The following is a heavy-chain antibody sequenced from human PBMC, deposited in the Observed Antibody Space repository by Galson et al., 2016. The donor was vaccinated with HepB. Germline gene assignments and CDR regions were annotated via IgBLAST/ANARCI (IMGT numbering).Heavy chain of an antibody. CDR2: ISYDGTNQ. J-gene: IGHJ4*02. Sequence: SLRLSCAASGFTFSMYAMHCVRQAPGKGLEWVAVISYDGTNQYYADSVKGRFTISRGDSKNTLYLQMNSLRADDTAVYYCARGRYYDLWSGYYTGIDYWGQGTLVTVSS. CDR3: ARGRYYDLWSGYYTGIDY. V-gene: IGHV3-30-3*01. CDR1: GFTFSMYA. D-gene: IGHD3-3*01.